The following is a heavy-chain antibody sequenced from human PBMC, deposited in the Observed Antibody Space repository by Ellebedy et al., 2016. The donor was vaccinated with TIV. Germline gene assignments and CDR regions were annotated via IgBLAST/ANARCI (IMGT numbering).Heavy chain of an antibody. V-gene: IGHV3-15*01. Sequence: GESLKISCVASGFTFTKAWMTWVRQAPGKGLEWVGRIKISGTTDYAAPVKGRFTISRDDSKNTLYLQMNSLKIEDTAVYYCTTDVPHYYGSGSYPTSMDLWGQGTTVTVSS. CDR1: GFTFTKAW. J-gene: IGHJ6*02. CDR3: TTDVPHYYGSGSYPTSMDL. CDR2: IKISGTT. D-gene: IGHD3-10*01.